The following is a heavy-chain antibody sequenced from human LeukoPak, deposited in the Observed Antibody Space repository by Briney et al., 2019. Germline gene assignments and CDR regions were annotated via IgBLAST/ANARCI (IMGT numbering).Heavy chain of an antibody. J-gene: IGHJ4*02. CDR3: AKDRSYSGFSGRGAYFDY. D-gene: IGHD3-10*01. CDR2: IRGGGGSA. CDR1: GFTFSAYA. Sequence: GGSLRLSCTASGFTFSAYAMMWVRQAPGKGPEWVSAIRGGGGSAFYADSVKGRFTISRDNSKNTLYLQMNSLRAEDTAVYYCAKDRSYSGFSGRGAYFDYWGQGTLVTVSS. V-gene: IGHV3-23*01.